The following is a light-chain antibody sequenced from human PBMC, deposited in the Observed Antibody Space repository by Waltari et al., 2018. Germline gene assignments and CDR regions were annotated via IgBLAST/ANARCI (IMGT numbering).Light chain of an antibody. J-gene: IGLJ3*02. CDR3: QTGGHGTWV. CDR1: SGHSTNI. Sequence: QLVLTQSPSASASLGASVKLTCTLSSGHSTNIIAWLQQQPEKGPRYLMNVNSDGSHNKGVGIPDRFSGSVSGAERYLSISSLQSEDEADYYFQTGGHGTWVFGGGTRLTVL. CDR2: VNSDGSH. V-gene: IGLV4-69*01.